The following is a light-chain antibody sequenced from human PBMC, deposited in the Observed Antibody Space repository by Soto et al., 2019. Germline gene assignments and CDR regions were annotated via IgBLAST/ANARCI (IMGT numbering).Light chain of an antibody. V-gene: IGKV3-20*01. CDR2: DVT. CDR1: ESVSASY. Sequence: EVVLTQSPGTLSLSPGERATLSCRASESVSASYLAWYQQKPGQSPRLLIYDVTSRAAGIPDRFSGTGSGTDFTLTINSLEPEDFAVYFCQQYGGSPPGYVFGQGTKLEIK. CDR3: QQYGGSPPGYV. J-gene: IGKJ2*01.